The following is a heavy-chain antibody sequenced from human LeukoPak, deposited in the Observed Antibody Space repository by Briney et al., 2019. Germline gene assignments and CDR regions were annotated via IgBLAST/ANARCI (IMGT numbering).Heavy chain of an antibody. Sequence: GGSLGLSCAASGFTFSSYGMHWVRQAPGKGLEWVAFIRYDGSNKYYADPVKGRFTISRDNFKNTLYVQMNSLRAEDTAVYYCVEDESGSYEPGYFQHWGQGTLVTVSS. V-gene: IGHV3-30*02. D-gene: IGHD1-26*01. CDR3: VEDESGSYEPGYFQH. CDR1: GFTFSSYG. CDR2: IRYDGSNK. J-gene: IGHJ1*01.